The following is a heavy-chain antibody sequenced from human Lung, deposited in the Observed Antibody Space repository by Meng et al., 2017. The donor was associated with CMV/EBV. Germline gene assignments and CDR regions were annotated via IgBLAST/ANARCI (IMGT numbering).Heavy chain of an antibody. CDR3: ASFPPPGKQWLVTDY. J-gene: IGHJ4*02. V-gene: IGHV4-4*03. CDR1: GGSISSNNG. D-gene: IGHD6-19*01. CDR2: IYHSGST. Sequence: APGPGRVRPPRTLSPTAAVSGGSISSNNGWSWVRQPPGKGLEWIGEIYHSGSTNYNPSLKSRVTISVDKSKNQFSLKLSSVTAADTAVYYCASFPPPGKQWLVTDYWGQGTLVTVSS.